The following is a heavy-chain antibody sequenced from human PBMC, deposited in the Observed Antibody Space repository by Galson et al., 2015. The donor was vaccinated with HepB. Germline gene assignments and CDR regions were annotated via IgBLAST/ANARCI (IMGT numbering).Heavy chain of an antibody. Sequence: SLRLSCAASGFILSNYGMQWVRQPPGRGLQWVAVISSDGGTQYYADAVKGRFTISRDTSKNMLHLQMNSLRPEYTAVYYCVKESGIPQYGAYFDYWGPGALVTVSS. V-gene: IGHV3-30*18. J-gene: IGHJ4*02. CDR1: GFILSNYG. CDR2: ISSDGGTQ. D-gene: IGHD4/OR15-4a*01. CDR3: VKESGIPQYGAYFDY.